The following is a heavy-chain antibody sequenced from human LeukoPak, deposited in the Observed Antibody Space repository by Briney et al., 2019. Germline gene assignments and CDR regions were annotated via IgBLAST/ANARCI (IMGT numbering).Heavy chain of an antibody. J-gene: IGHJ3*02. V-gene: IGHV3-11*06. CDR1: GFTFSDYY. Sequence: PGGSLRLSCAASGFTFSDYYMSWIRKAPGKGLEWVSYISSSSSYTNYADSVKGRFTISRDNAKNSLYLQMNSLRAEDTAVYYCARSGAEDDAFDIWGQGTMVTVSS. CDR3: ARSGAEDDAFDI. CDR2: ISSSSSYT. D-gene: IGHD4-17*01.